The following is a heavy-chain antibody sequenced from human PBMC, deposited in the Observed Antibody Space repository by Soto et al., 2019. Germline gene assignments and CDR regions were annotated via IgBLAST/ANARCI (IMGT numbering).Heavy chain of an antibody. D-gene: IGHD1-20*01. CDR3: ARYKSNYYYGMDV. V-gene: IGHV4-59*01. Sequence: SETLSLTCTVSGGSISSYYWSWIRQPPGNGLEWIGYIYYSGITNYNPSLKSRVTISVDTSKNQFSLKLSSVAAADTAVYYCARYKSNYYYGMDVWGQGTTVTVSS. CDR1: GGSISSYY. CDR2: IYYSGIT. J-gene: IGHJ6*02.